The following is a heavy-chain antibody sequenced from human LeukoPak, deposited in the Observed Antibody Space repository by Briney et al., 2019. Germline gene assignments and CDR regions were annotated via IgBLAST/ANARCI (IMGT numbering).Heavy chain of an antibody. D-gene: IGHD1-26*01. Sequence: PQASVTVSCKASGYTFIGYSIYWVRQAPGQGLEWMGRIDPDSGGTDYAQKFQDRVTVTSDTSINTVYMELSRLRSDDTAVYYCARDKSIGWERYPPDYWGQGTLVTVSS. CDR2: IDPDSGGT. J-gene: IGHJ4*02. CDR3: ARDKSIGWERYPPDY. CDR1: GYTFIGYS. V-gene: IGHV1-2*02.